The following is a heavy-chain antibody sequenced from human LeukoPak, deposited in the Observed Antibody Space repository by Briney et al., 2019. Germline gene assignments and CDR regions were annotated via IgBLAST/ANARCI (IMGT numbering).Heavy chain of an antibody. CDR2: ISSSSGYI. Sequence: PGGSLRLSCAASGFTFSSYNMTSVRQAPGKGLEWVSSISSSSGYIYYADSVKRRFTVSRDNARNSLYLQMNSLRAEDTAVFYCATRDYGDYLGYWGQGTLVTVSS. V-gene: IGHV3-21*01. D-gene: IGHD4-17*01. J-gene: IGHJ4*02. CDR3: ATRDYGDYLGY. CDR1: GFTFSSYN.